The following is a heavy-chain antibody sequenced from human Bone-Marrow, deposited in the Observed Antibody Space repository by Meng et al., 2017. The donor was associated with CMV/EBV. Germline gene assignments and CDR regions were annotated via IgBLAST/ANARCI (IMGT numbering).Heavy chain of an antibody. J-gene: IGHJ4*02. CDR2: INSDGSST. V-gene: IGHV3-74*01. D-gene: IGHD2-2*01. CDR1: GFTFSSYW. CDR3: ARDCSSTSCYLDFDY. Sequence: GGSLRLSCAASGFTFSSYWMHWVRQAPGKGLVWVSRINSDGSSTSYADSVKGRFTISRDNAKNTLYLQMNSLRAEDTAVYYCARDCSSTSCYLDFDYWGQGTLVPVSS.